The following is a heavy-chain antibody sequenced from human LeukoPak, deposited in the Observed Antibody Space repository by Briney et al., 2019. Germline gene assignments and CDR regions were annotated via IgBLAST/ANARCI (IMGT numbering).Heavy chain of an antibody. CDR2: IRYDGSNK. J-gene: IGHJ4*02. V-gene: IGHV3-30*02. CDR1: GFTFSSYG. CDR3: AKDRGGYCSGGSCYYFDD. Sequence: PGGSLRLSCAASGFTFSSYGIHWVRQAPGKGLEWVAFIRYDGSNKYYADSVKGRFTISRDNSKNTLYLQMSSLRAEDTAVYYCAKDRGGYCSGGSCYYFDDWGQGTLVIVSS. D-gene: IGHD2-15*01.